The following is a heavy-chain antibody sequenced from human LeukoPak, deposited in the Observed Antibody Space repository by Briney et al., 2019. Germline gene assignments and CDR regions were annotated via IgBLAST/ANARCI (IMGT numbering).Heavy chain of an antibody. CDR2: ISGNGGST. J-gene: IGHJ4*02. CDR3: AKGTLWSGYYYFDY. D-gene: IGHD3-3*01. V-gene: IGHV3-23*01. Sequence: PGGSLRLSCAASGFTFRSYATSWVRQAPGKGLEWVSAISGNGGSTYYADSVKGRFTISRDNSKNTLYLQMNSLRGEDTAVYYCAKGTLWSGYYYFDYWGQETLVTVSS. CDR1: GFTFRSYA.